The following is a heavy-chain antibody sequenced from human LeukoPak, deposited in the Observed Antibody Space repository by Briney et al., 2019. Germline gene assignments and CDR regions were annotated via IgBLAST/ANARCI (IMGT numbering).Heavy chain of an antibody. CDR3: AKAPNIAAAGSY. CDR2: ISGSGGST. CDR1: GSTLSSYA. D-gene: IGHD6-13*01. J-gene: IGHJ4*02. V-gene: IGHV3-23*01. Sequence: PGGSLRLSCAASGSTLSSYAMSWVRQAPGKGLEWVSAISGSGGSTYYADSVKGRFTISRDNSKNTLYLQMNSLRAEDTAVYYCAKAPNIAAAGSYWGQGTLVTVSS.